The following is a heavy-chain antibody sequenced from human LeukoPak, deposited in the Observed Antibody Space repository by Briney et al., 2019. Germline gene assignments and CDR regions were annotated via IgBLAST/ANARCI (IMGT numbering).Heavy chain of an antibody. CDR1: GGSISSGSYY. V-gene: IGHV4-61*02. CDR3: ARGSSGYDSSGYSNYYYYGMDV. D-gene: IGHD3-22*01. Sequence: SQTLSLTCTVSGGSISSGSYYWSWIRQPAGKGLEWIGRIYTSGSTNYNPSLKSRVTISVDTSKNQFSLKLSSVTAADTAVYYCARGSSGYDSSGYSNYYYYGMDVWGQGTMVTVSS. J-gene: IGHJ6*02. CDR2: IYTSGST.